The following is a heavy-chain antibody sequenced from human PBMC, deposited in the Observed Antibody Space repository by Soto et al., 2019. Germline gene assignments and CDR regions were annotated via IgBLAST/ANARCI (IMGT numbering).Heavy chain of an antibody. CDR1: GGSISSSSYY. D-gene: IGHD4-17*01. V-gene: IGHV4-39*01. CDR3: ARGRDGDYEAY. Sequence: QLQLQESGPGLVKPSETLSLTCTVSGGSISSSSYYWGWIRQPPGKGLEWIGSIYYSGSTYYNPSLKSRVTISVDTSKNQFSLKLSSVTAADTAVYYCARGRDGDYEAYWGQGPLVTVSS. J-gene: IGHJ4*02. CDR2: IYYSGST.